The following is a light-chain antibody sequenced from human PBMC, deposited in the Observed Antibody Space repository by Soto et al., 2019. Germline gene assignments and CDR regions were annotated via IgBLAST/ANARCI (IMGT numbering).Light chain of an antibody. CDR2: AAS. V-gene: IGKV1-9*01. Sequence: DIQLTQSPSFLSASVGDRVTITCRASQGISSYLAWYQQKPGKAPTLLIYAASTLQSGVPSRFSGSGSGTEFTLTISSLQPEDFATYYCQQLNSYPLTFGPGTKVDIK. CDR3: QQLNSYPLT. J-gene: IGKJ3*01. CDR1: QGISSY.